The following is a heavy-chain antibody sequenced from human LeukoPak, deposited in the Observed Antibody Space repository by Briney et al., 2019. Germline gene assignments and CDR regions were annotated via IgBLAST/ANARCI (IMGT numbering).Heavy chain of an antibody. V-gene: IGHV4-34*01. CDR3: VRHVARAFDI. Sequence: SETLSLTCAVYGGSFTNYYWNWIRQPPGKGLEWIGEINHSGSTKYNPSLKSRVTISIDTSKNQLSLKLSSVTAADTAVYSCVRHVARAFDIWGQGTKVTVSS. J-gene: IGHJ3*02. CDR2: INHSGST. CDR1: GGSFTNYY.